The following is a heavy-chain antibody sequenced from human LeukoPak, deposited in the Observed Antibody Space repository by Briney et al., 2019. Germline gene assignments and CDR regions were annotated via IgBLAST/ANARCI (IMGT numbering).Heavy chain of an antibody. V-gene: IGHV4-34*01. Sequence: SETLSLTCAVYGGSFSGYYWSWIRQPPGKGLEWIGEINHSGSTNYNPSLKSRVTISVDTSKNQFSLKLSSVTAADTAVYYCVSGLLWFVDLNYWGQGTLVTVSS. CDR1: GGSFSGYY. CDR3: VSGLLWFVDLNY. D-gene: IGHD3-10*01. CDR2: INHSGST. J-gene: IGHJ4*02.